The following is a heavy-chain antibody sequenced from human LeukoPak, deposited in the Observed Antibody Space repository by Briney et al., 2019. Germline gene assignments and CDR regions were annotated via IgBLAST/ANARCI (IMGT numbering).Heavy chain of an antibody. V-gene: IGHV3-48*02. D-gene: IGHD1-26*01. CDR2: ISSGSSTI. J-gene: IGHJ4*02. CDR3: ARDRYSGSYGGVFDY. Sequence: GGSLRLSCAASGFTFSSYSMNWVRQAPGKGLEWVSLISSGSSTIYYADSVKGRFTISRDNAKNSLYLQMNSLRDEDTAVYYCARDRYSGSYGGVFDYWGQGTLVTVSS. CDR1: GFTFSSYS.